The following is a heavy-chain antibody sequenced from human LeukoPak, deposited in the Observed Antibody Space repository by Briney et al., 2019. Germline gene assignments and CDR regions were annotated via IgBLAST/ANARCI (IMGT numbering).Heavy chain of an antibody. Sequence: SETLSLTCTVSGGSISSSSYYWGWIRQPPGKGLEWIGSIYYSGSTYYNPSLKSRVTISVDTSKNQFSLKLSSVSAADTAVYYCGGIVVVPAAKGGLHNWNAGFDYWGQGTLVTVSS. CDR2: IYYSGST. D-gene: IGHD2-2*01. CDR1: GGSISSSSYY. CDR3: GGIVVVPAAKGGLHNWNAGFDY. J-gene: IGHJ4*02. V-gene: IGHV4-39*01.